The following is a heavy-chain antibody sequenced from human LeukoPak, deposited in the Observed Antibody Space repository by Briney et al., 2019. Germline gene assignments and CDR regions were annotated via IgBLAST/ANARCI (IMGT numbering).Heavy chain of an antibody. D-gene: IGHD1-26*01. CDR1: GFTFSSYW. CDR2: INSDGSST. J-gene: IGHJ4*02. V-gene: IGHV3-74*01. CDR3: ATRGEWELLWTFDY. Sequence: PGGSLRLSCAASGFTFSSYWMHWVRQAPGKGLVWVSRINSDGSSTSYADSVKGRFTISRDNAKNSLYLQMSSLRAEDTAVYYCATRGEWELLWTFDYWGQGTLVTVSS.